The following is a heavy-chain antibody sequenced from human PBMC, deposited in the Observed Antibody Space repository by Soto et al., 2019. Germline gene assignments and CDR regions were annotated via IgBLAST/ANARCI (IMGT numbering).Heavy chain of an antibody. J-gene: IGHJ5*02. V-gene: IGHV1-69*13. CDR2: IVPIYRTA. D-gene: IGHD2-15*01. CDR3: ARGYCSGGSCYWFDP. Sequence: SVKVSCKASGGTFSSYRINWVRQAPGQGLEWVGGIVPIYRTADYAQKFQGRVTITADESARTAYMELSSLRSEDTAVYYCARGYCSGGSCYWFDPWGQGTLVTVSS. CDR1: GGTFSSYR.